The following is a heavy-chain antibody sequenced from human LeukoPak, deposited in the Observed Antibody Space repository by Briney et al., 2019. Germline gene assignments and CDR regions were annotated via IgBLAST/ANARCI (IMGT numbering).Heavy chain of an antibody. J-gene: IGHJ3*02. D-gene: IGHD3-22*01. Sequence: GASVKVSRKAPGGTFTDYSLSWVRQPPGQGLEWVGRVIPRPGRSSNEPKFQGRVTITADRSTDTAYMELFSLRSEDTAVYYCARDRVDFHDRSGFVVVASDIWGQGTMVTVSS. CDR3: ARDRVDFHDRSGFVVVASDI. CDR2: VIPRPGRS. V-gene: IGHV1-69*04. CDR1: GGTFTDYS.